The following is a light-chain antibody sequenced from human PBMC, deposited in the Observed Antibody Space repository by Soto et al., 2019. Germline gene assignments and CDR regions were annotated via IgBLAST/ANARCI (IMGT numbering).Light chain of an antibody. CDR3: HQYGSSPPVT. CDR2: GAS. CDR1: QSVSSSY. J-gene: IGKJ5*01. V-gene: IGKV3-20*01. Sequence: ENVLTQSPGTLSLSPGERATLSCRASQSVSSSYLAWYQQKPGQAPRLLIYGASSRATGIPDRFSGSGSGTDFTLTISRLKPEDFAMYYCHQYGSSPPVTFGQGTRLEIK.